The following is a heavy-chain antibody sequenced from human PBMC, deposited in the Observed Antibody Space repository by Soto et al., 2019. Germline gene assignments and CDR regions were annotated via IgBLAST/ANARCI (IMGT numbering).Heavy chain of an antibody. J-gene: IGHJ3*02. Sequence: VESLKISCQGSGYTFSTYWIAWVRQLPGKGLEWVGVVYPGDSDTRYSPSFQGQVTISADKSASTVYLQWNTLKTSDTAIYYCAWPRRSGGSDAFDIWGHGNLVTVSS. D-gene: IGHD3-3*01. V-gene: IGHV5-51*01. CDR2: VYPGDSDT. CDR1: GYTFSTYW. CDR3: AWPRRSGGSDAFDI.